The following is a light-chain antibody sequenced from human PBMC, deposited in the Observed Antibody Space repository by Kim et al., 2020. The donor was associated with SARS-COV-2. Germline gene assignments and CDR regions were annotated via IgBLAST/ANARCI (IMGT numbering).Light chain of an antibody. CDR2: DVS. J-gene: IGKJ2*01. V-gene: IGKV1-5*01. Sequence: SVGERVTITCRASRSMSNSLACYQQKPGKAPNLLIYDVSSLESGVPTRFSGSVSGTEFTLTISSLQPDDFATYYCQQYNAYHYTFGQGTKLEI. CDR1: RSMSNS. CDR3: QQYNAYHYT.